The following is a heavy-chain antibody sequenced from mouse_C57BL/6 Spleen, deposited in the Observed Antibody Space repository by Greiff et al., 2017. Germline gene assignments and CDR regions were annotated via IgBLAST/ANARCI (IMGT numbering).Heavy chain of an antibody. CDR1: GYAFSSSW. D-gene: IGHD1-3*01. CDR2: IYPGDGDT. J-gene: IGHJ4*01. Sequence: QVQLKESGPELVKPGASVKISCKASGYAFSSSWMNWVKQRPGKGLEWIGRIYPGDGDTNYNGKFKGKATLTADKSSSTAYMQLSSLTSEDSAVYFCAREWDYAMDYWGQGTSVTVSS. CDR3: AREWDYAMDY. V-gene: IGHV1-82*01.